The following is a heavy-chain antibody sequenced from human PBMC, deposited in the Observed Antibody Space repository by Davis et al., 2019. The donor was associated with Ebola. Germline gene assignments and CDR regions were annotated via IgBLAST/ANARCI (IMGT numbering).Heavy chain of an antibody. CDR3: ARDRRGYSYGYGGYYYYGMDV. J-gene: IGHJ6*02. D-gene: IGHD5-18*01. CDR1: GGSIISSSSY. V-gene: IGHV4-39*02. Sequence: MPSETLSLTCTVSGGSIISSSSYWGWIRQPPRKGLEWIGSIYYSGITYYNPSLKSRVTISVDTSKNQFSLKLSSVTAADTAVYYCARDRRGYSYGYGGYYYYGMDVWGQGTTVTVSS. CDR2: IYYSGIT.